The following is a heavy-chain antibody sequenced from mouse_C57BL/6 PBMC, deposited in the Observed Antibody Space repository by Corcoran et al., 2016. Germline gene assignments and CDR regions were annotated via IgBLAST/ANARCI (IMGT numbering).Heavy chain of an antibody. V-gene: IGHV1-26*01. CDR1: GYTFTDYY. CDR2: INPNNGGT. D-gene: IGHD1-1*01. Sequence: EVQLQQSGPELVKPGASVKISCKASGYTFTDYYMNWVKQSHGKSLEWIGDINPNNGGTSYNQKFKGKATLTVDKSSSTAYIELSSLTSEDSAVYYCASWEDYYGSSPCAYWGQGTLVTVSA. J-gene: IGHJ3*01. CDR3: ASWEDYYGSSPCAY.